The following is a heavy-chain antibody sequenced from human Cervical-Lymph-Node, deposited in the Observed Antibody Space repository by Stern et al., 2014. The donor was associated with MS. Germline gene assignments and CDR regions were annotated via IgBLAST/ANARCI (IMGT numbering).Heavy chain of an antibody. CDR2: INPNSGDT. CDR3: ARSVRLVRSSTNGWLAP. D-gene: IGHD2-2*01. Sequence: VHLVESGAEAKKPGASVKISCKASEYTFTGYYIHWVRQAPGHGLEWMGWINPNSGDTNYAQKFQGWVTMTRDTSIGTAYLELSSLRSNDTAVYYCARSVRLVRSSTNGWLAPWGQGTLVTVSP. V-gene: IGHV1-2*04. J-gene: IGHJ5*02. CDR1: EYTFTGYY.